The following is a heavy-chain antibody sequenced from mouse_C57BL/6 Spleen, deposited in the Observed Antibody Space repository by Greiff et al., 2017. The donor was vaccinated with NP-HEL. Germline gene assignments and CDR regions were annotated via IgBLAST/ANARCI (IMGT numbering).Heavy chain of an antibody. Sequence: EVQLQQSGPGLVKPSQSLSLTCSVTGYSITSGYYWNWIRQFPGNKLEWMGYISYDGSNNYNPSLKNRISITRDTSKNQFFLKLNSVTTEDTATYYCARINWDPAYWGQGTLVTVSA. CDR1: GYSITSGYY. CDR2: ISYDGSN. J-gene: IGHJ3*01. D-gene: IGHD4-1*01. V-gene: IGHV3-6*01. CDR3: ARINWDPAY.